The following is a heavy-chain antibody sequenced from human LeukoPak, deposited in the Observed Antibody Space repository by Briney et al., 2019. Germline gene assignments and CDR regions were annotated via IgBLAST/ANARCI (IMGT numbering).Heavy chain of an antibody. V-gene: IGHV7-4-1*02. Sequence: ASVKVSCKASGYSFTTYAMHWVRQAPGQGLEWMGWINTDTENPTYAQGFTGRFVFSLDTSVSTTYLQISSLKAEDTAVYYCARDFPARDWFFDLWGRGTLVTVSS. CDR3: ARDFPARDWFFDL. J-gene: IGHJ2*01. CDR2: INTDTENP. CDR1: GYSFTTYA.